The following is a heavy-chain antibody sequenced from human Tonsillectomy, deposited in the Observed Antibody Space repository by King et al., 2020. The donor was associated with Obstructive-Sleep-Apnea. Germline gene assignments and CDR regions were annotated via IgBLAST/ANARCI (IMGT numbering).Heavy chain of an antibody. CDR1: GFSLSTSGVG. CDR2: IYWDDDK. D-gene: IGHD6-13*01. J-gene: IGHJ3*02. CDR3: AHRRGYSSSWYGAFDI. V-gene: IGHV2-5*02. Sequence: ITLKESGPTLVKPTQTLTLTCTFSGFSLSTSGVGVGWIRQPPGKALEWLALIYWDDDKRYSPSLKSRLTITKDTSKNQVVLTMTNMDPVDTATYYCAHRRGYSSSWYGAFDIWGQGTMVTVSS.